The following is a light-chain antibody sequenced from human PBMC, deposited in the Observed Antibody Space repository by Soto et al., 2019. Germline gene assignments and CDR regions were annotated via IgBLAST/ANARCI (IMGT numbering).Light chain of an antibody. CDR1: QSVTSNY. CDR3: QQYGSSGT. V-gene: IGKV3-20*01. Sequence: ESVLTQSRGTLSLSPGESATLSCGASQSVTSNYLAWYQQKPGHAPRLLIFGASIRVSGPPDRIIGGGSGTYFTLTISRLAPEDFAVYYCQQYGSSGTFGQGTKVDIK. J-gene: IGKJ1*01. CDR2: GAS.